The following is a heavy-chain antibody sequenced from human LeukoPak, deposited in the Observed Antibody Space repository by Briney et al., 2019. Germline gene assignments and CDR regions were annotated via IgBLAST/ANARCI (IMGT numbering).Heavy chain of an antibody. CDR1: GFTFSSYS. J-gene: IGHJ4*02. D-gene: IGHD5-12*01. V-gene: IGHV3-21*03. CDR3: ARVSSGALGGYDSSFDF. Sequence: GGSLRLSCAASGFTFSSYSMNWVRQAPGKGLEWVSSITSSSSYIYYADSLKGRFTISRDNAKNSLYLQMISLRAKDTAVYYYARVSSGALGGYDSSFDFWGQGTLVTVSS. CDR2: ITSSSSYI.